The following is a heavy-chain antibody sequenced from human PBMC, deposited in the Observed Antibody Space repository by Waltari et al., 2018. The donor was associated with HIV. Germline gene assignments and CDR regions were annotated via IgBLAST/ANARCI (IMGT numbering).Heavy chain of an antibody. CDR3: ARENGQQLVRRGLYF. CDR2: INAGNGNT. J-gene: IGHJ4*02. Sequence: QVQLVQSGAEVKKPGASVKVSCKASGYTFTSYAMHWVRQAPGQRLEWMGWINAGNGNTKYSQKFQGRVTITRDTSASTAYMELSSLRSEDTAVYYCARENGQQLVRRGLYFWGQGTLVTVSS. V-gene: IGHV1-3*01. D-gene: IGHD6-13*01. CDR1: GYTFTSYA.